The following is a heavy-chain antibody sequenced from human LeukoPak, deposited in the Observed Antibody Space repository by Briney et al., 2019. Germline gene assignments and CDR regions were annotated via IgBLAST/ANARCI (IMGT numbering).Heavy chain of an antibody. Sequence: SETLSLTCTVTGGSFTIFYWSWIRQPAGKRLEWIGRFFSSGTTNYNPSFKSRATISIDKSKNQFSLKLTSVTAADTAVYYCARYSGIYGPDYWGQGTLVSVSS. J-gene: IGHJ4*02. V-gene: IGHV4-4*07. D-gene: IGHD3-10*01. CDR1: GGSFTIFY. CDR3: ARYSGIYGPDY. CDR2: FFSSGTT.